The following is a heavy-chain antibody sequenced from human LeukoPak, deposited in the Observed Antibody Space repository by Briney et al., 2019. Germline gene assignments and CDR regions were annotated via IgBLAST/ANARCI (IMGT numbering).Heavy chain of an antibody. J-gene: IGHJ5*02. CDR3: ARDCRVGAEPFDP. Sequence: PGGSLSLSCAASGFSVSSNYMSWVRQAPGKGLEWVSVIYDDGTIYYADSVKGRFTVSRDNSKNTMYLQMNSLRAEDTAVYYCARDCRVGAEPFDPWGQGTLVTVSS. D-gene: IGHD1-26*01. V-gene: IGHV3-53*01. CDR2: IYDDGTI. CDR1: GFSVSSNY.